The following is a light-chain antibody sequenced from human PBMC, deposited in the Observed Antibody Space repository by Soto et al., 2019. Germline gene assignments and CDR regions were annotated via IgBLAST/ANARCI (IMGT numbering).Light chain of an antibody. J-gene: IGLJ1*01. CDR1: SSNIGAGYD. Sequence: QSVLTQPPSVSGAPGQRVTISFTGISSNIGAGYDVHWYQQLPGTAPKLLIYGNNNRPSGVPDRFSGSKSGTSASLAVTGLQAEDEADYYCQSYATGLSVLYVFGTGTKVTVL. CDR2: GNN. V-gene: IGLV1-40*01. CDR3: QSYATGLSVLYV.